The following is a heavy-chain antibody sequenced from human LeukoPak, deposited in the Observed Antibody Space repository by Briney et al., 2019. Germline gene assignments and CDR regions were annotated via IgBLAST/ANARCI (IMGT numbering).Heavy chain of an antibody. CDR3: ARDLGYCTGGVCYREFDY. J-gene: IGHJ4*02. Sequence: SETLSLTCTVSGGSISISSYHWGWIRQPPGKGLEWIGSIYYSGSTYYNPSLKSRVTISVDTSKNQFSLKLSSVTAADTAVYYCARDLGYCTGGVCYREFDYWGQGTLVTVSS. V-gene: IGHV4-39*02. CDR1: GGSISISSYH. CDR2: IYYSGST. D-gene: IGHD2-8*02.